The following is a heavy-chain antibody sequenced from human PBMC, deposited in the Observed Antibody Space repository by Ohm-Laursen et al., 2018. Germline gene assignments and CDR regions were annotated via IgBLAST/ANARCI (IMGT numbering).Heavy chain of an antibody. D-gene: IGHD6-19*01. CDR2: IRSKANSYAT. J-gene: IGHJ4*02. CDR1: GFTFSGSA. V-gene: IGHV3-73*01. Sequence: SLRLSCTATGFTFSGSAMHWVRQASGKGLEWVGRIRSKANSYATAYAASVKGRFTISRDDSKNTAYLQMNSLKTEDTAVYYCTSWGVSGWYISHWGQGTLVTVSS. CDR3: TSWGVSGWYISH.